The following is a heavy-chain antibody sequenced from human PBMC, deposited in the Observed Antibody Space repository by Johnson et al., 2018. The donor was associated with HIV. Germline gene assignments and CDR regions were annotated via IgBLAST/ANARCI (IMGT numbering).Heavy chain of an antibody. J-gene: IGHJ3*02. V-gene: IGHV3-20*04. D-gene: IGHD3-22*01. CDR2: LNWNGGST. CDR3: ARDYDDSSGYYSPGGEAFDI. CDR1: GFTFDDYD. Sequence: VQLVESGGGLVQPGGSLRLSCAASGFTFDDYDMSWVRQAPGKGLEWVSGLNWNGGSTVYADSVKGRFPISRDNAKNSLYLQMNSLRAEDTALYYCARDYDDSSGYYSPGGEAFDIWGQGTMVTVSS.